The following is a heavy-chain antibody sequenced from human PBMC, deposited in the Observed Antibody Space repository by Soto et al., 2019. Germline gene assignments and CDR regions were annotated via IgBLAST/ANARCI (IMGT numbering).Heavy chain of an antibody. Sequence: ASVKVSCKASGGTFSSYAISWVRQAPGQGLEWMGGIIPIFGTANYAQKFQGRVTITADESTSTAYMELSSLRSEDTAVYYCARPHSAIAAAGTFYYYGMDVWGQGTTVTVSS. V-gene: IGHV1-69*13. CDR2: IIPIFGTA. D-gene: IGHD6-13*01. CDR3: ARPHSAIAAAGTFYYYGMDV. J-gene: IGHJ6*02. CDR1: GGTFSSYA.